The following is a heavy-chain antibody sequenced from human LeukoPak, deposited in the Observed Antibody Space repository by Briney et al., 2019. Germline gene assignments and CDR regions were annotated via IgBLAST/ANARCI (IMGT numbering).Heavy chain of an antibody. CDR2: ISGSGGST. Sequence: GGSLRLSCAASGFTFRNYAMSWVRPAPGKGLEWVSDISGSGGSTYYADSVKGRFTISRDNSKNTLYLQMNSLRAEDTAVYYCVKELDSSGFFDFWGQGTLVTVSS. V-gene: IGHV3-23*01. J-gene: IGHJ4*02. CDR1: GFTFRNYA. D-gene: IGHD3-22*01. CDR3: VKELDSSGFFDF.